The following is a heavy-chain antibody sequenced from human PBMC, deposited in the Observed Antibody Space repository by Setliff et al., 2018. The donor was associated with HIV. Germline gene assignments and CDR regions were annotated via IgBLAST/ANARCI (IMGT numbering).Heavy chain of an antibody. V-gene: IGHV3-48*04. J-gene: IGHJ5*02. Sequence: GESLKISCTASGFVFRDHSLHWVRQAPGGGLEWISHISSTSKTKYYAESVRGRISVSRDNAKNSLCLEMISLRAEDTAVYYCARGPLSSSWYNWFDPWGQGTLVTVSA. D-gene: IGHD6-13*01. CDR1: GFVFRDHS. CDR3: ARGPLSSSWYNWFDP. CDR2: ISSTSKTK.